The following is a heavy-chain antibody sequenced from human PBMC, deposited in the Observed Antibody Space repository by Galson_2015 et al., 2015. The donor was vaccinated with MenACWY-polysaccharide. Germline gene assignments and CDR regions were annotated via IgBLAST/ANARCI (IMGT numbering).Heavy chain of an antibody. CDR2: ISTSGTNI. D-gene: IGHD1-26*01. CDR3: AKLGLKWDLPRDYSFYMDV. J-gene: IGHJ6*03. CDR1: GFTFSDYY. Sequence: SLRLSCAASGFTFSDYYMNWIRQAPGKGLEWVSYISTSGTNIYHADSVKGRFTISRDNAKNSLYLQMNSLRAEDTAVYCCAKLGLKWDLPRDYSFYMDVWGKGTMVTVSS. V-gene: IGHV3-11*01.